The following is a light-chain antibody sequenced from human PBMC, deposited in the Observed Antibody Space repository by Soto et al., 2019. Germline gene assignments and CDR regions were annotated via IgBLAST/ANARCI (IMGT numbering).Light chain of an antibody. J-gene: IGKJ1*01. V-gene: IGKV3-11*01. CDR2: DAS. CDR3: QQYGSSGT. Sequence: EIVLTQSPATLSLSPGERAILSCRASQNVSSYLAWYQQKPGQAPRLLIYDASNRATGIPARFSGSGSGTDFTLTISRLEPEDFAVYYCQQYGSSGTFGQGTKVDIK. CDR1: QNVSSY.